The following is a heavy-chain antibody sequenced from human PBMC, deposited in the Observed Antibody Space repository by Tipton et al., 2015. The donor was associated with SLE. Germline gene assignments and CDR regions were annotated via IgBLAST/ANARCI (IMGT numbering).Heavy chain of an antibody. CDR3: ARVSSDYDYAFDI. D-gene: IGHD3-22*01. V-gene: IGHV3-74*01. CDR1: GFTFTSYW. Sequence: SLRLSCAASGFTFTSYWMYWVRQTPGKGLVWVSRIKNDGGTTTYADSVTGRFTISRDNAKNTLYLQMSSLRAEDTAVYYCARVSSDYDYAFDIWGQGTMVTVSS. J-gene: IGHJ3*02. CDR2: IKNDGGTT.